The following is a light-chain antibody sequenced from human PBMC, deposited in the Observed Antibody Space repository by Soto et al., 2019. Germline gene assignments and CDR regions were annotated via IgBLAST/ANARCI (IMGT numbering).Light chain of an antibody. CDR3: SSYTSSSTLV. V-gene: IGLV2-14*01. CDR1: SSDVGSYNY. Sequence: QSALTQPASVSESPGQSITIACTGTSSDVGSYNYVSWYQQRPGKAPKLIICEVSNRPSGVSNRFSGSKSGNTASLTISGLQAEDEADYYSSSYTSSSTLVFGTGTKVTVL. J-gene: IGLJ1*01. CDR2: EVS.